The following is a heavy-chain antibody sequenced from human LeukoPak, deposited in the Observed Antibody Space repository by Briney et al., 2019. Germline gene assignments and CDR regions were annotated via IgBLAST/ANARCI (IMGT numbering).Heavy chain of an antibody. CDR3: ARDCRGYSSSWYFCNVDY. D-gene: IGHD6-13*01. CDR2: INLSFGTR. V-gene: IGHV1-69*13. J-gene: IGHJ4*02. CDR1: GYTFSSYA. Sequence: GASVKVSCKASGYTFSSYALSWVRQAPGQGLGWMGGINLSFGTRKYAQKFQGRVTITADESTSTAYMELRSLRSDDTAVYYCARDCRGYSSSWYFCNVDYWGQGTLVTVSS.